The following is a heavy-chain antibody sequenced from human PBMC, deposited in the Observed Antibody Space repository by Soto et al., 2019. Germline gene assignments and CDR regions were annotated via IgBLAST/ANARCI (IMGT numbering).Heavy chain of an antibody. CDR3: ARGGGYSYVPLGY. Sequence: QVQLVESGGGVVQPGRSLRLSCEASGFTFSSYAMHWVRQAPGKRLEWVAVISYDGSNKYYADSVKGRFTISRDNSKNTLYLQMNSLRTEDTAVYYCARGGGYSYVPLGYCGQGTLVTVSS. CDR1: GFTFSSYA. D-gene: IGHD5-18*01. J-gene: IGHJ4*02. V-gene: IGHV3-30-3*01. CDR2: ISYDGSNK.